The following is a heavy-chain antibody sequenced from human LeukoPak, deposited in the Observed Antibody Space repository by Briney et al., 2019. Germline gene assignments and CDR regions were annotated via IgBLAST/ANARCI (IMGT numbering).Heavy chain of an antibody. Sequence: GGSLRLSCAASGFTVSSNYMSWVRQAPGKGLEWVSVIYSGGSTYYADSVKGRFAISRDNSKNTLYLQMNSLRAEDTAVYYCARVEGYYDFWSGCFDYWGQGTLVTVSS. D-gene: IGHD3-3*01. CDR1: GFTVSSNY. J-gene: IGHJ4*02. CDR3: ARVEGYYDFWSGCFDY. CDR2: IYSGGST. V-gene: IGHV3-53*01.